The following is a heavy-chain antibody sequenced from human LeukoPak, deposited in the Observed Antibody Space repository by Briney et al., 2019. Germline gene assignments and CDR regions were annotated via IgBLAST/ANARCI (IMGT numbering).Heavy chain of an antibody. CDR3: ARAYYYGSGSYYPNWFDS. D-gene: IGHD3-10*01. V-gene: IGHV4-59*01. CDR2: IYYSGSV. J-gene: IGHJ5*01. Sequence: PSETLSLTCTVSGGSITTYYWSWIRQSPGKGLEWIGYIYYSGSVTYNPSLKSRVTISVDTSKNQFSLRLSSVTAADTAVYYCARAYYYGSGSYYPNWFDSWGQGTLATVSS. CDR1: GGSITTYY.